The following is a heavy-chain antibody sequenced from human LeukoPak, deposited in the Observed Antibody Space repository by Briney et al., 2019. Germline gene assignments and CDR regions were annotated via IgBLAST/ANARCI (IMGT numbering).Heavy chain of an antibody. CDR1: GGTFSSYA. CDR3: ARGMITFGGVIPSYYMDV. D-gene: IGHD3-16*02. V-gene: IGHV1-69*05. CDR2: IIPIFGTA. Sequence: SVKVSCKASGGTFSSYAISWVRQAPGQGLEWMGGIIPIFGTANYAQKFQGRVTITTDESTSTAYMELSSMRSEDTAVYYCARGMITFGGVIPSYYMDVWGKGTTVTVSS. J-gene: IGHJ6*03.